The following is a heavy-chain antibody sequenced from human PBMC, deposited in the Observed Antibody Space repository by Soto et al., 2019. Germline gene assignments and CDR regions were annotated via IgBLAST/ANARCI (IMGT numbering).Heavy chain of an antibody. V-gene: IGHV3-9*01. CDR1: GFTFDDYG. CDR3: AKARGGIDY. D-gene: IGHD3-16*01. Sequence: EVQLVESGGGLVQPGRSLRLSCVGSGFTFDDYGMHWVRQAPGKGLEWVSGISWDSYSICYADSVKGRFTISRDNAKNSLYLQMNSLKSEDTALYYCAKARGGIDYWGQGTLVTVSS. CDR2: ISWDSYSI. J-gene: IGHJ4*02.